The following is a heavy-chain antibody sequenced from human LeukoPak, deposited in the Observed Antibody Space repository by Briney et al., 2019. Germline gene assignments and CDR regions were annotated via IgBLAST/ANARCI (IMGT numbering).Heavy chain of an antibody. CDR2: IYYSGST. D-gene: IGHD6-13*01. V-gene: IGHV4-39*01. J-gene: IGHJ5*02. CDR1: GGSISSSSYY. CDR3: ARHDYSSSWYNWFDP. Sequence: SETLSLTCTVSGGSISSSSYYRGWIRQPPGKGLEWIGSIYYSGSTYYNPSLKSRVTISVDTSKNQFSLKLSSVTAADTAVYYCARHDYSSSWYNWFDPWGQGTLVTVSS.